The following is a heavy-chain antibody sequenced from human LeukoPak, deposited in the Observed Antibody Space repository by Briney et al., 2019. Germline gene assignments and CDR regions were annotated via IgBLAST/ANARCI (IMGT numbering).Heavy chain of an antibody. V-gene: IGHV3-30-3*01. CDR1: GFTFSSYA. Sequence: PGGSLRLSCAASGFTFSSYAMHWVRQAPGKGLEWVAVISYDGSNKYYADSVKGRFTISRDNSKNTLYLQMNSLRAEDTAVYYCAREGGSSSLVAFDIWGQGTMVTVSS. D-gene: IGHD6-6*01. CDR2: ISYDGSNK. CDR3: AREGGSSSLVAFDI. J-gene: IGHJ3*02.